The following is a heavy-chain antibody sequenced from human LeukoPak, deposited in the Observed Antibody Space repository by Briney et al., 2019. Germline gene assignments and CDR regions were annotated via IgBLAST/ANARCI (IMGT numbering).Heavy chain of an antibody. CDR3: AKSKDVVTAAIYFDY. V-gene: IGHV3-23*01. CDR1: GFTFSSYA. CDR2: ISGSGGST. J-gene: IGHJ4*02. D-gene: IGHD2-2*02. Sequence: GGSLRLSCAASGFTFSSYAMSWVRQAPGKGLEWVSAISGSGGSTYYADSVKGRFTISRDNSKNTLYLQMNSLRAEDTAVYYCAKSKDVVTAAIYFDYWGQGTLVTVSS.